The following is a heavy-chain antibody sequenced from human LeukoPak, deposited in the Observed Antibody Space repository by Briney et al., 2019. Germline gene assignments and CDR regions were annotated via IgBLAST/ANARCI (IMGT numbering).Heavy chain of an antibody. CDR3: AKDKGPDYYGSGSWAFDI. CDR1: ALPFSSYA. D-gene: IGHD3-10*01. Sequence: GGSLRLSCAASALPFSSYAMSWVRQAPGKGLEWVSAISGSGGSTYYADSVQGRFTISRDNSKNTLYLQMNSLRAEDTALYYCAKDKGPDYYGSGSWAFDIWDQGTMVTVSS. V-gene: IGHV3-23*01. CDR2: ISGSGGST. J-gene: IGHJ3*02.